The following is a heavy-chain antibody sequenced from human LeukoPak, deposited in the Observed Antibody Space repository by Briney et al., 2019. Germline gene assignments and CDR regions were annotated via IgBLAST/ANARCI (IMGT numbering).Heavy chain of an antibody. CDR3: ARSLIRSSSWSLGY. V-gene: IGHV5-51*01. D-gene: IGHD6-13*01. J-gene: IGHJ4*02. Sequence: GESLKISCKASGYSFTTYWIAWVRQMPGKGLEWMGSVYPGDSDTRYSPSFQGQVTISADKSISTAYLQWSSLKASDTAMYYCARSLIRSSSWSLGYWGQGTLVTVSS. CDR2: VYPGDSDT. CDR1: GYSFTTYW.